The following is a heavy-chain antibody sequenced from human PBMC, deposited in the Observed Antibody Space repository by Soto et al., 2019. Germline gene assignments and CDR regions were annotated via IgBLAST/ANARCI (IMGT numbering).Heavy chain of an antibody. CDR3: ARVAEMGTVTEGYYYYMDV. CDR2: IIPILGVA. D-gene: IGHD4-17*01. CDR1: GDTFSNHT. Sequence: QVQLVQSGAEVKKPGSSVKVSCKASGDTFSNHTISWVRQAPGQGLEWMRRIIPILGVANYAQKFQDRVTISAEKSTTTAYMELSSLRSADTAVYYCARVAEMGTVTEGYYYYMDVWGKGTTVTVSS. J-gene: IGHJ6*03. V-gene: IGHV1-69*04.